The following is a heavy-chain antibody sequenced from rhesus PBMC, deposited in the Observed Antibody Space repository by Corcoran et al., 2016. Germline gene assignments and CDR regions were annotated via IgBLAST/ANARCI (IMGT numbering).Heavy chain of an antibody. CDR2: IYGSGGST. J-gene: IGHJ5-2*02. V-gene: IGHV4S2*01. CDR1: GASLSSNY. Sequence: QVQLQESGPGLVKPSETLPLTCAVSGASLSSNYWSWIRQAPGKGLGWIGRIYGSGGSTDYNPSLKSRVTIAIDTPKNQFSLKLSSGTAADTAVYFCARVGQLLDVWGRGVLVTVSS. D-gene: IGHD3-16*01. CDR3: ARVGQLLDV.